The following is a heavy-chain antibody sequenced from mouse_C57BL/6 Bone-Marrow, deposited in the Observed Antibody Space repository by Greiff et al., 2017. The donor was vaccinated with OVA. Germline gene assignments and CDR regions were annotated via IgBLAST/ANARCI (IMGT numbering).Heavy chain of an antibody. D-gene: IGHD2-5*01. CDR2: IHPSDSDT. V-gene: IGHV1-74*01. CDR3: ATYYSNLYFAG. Sequence: QVQLQQPGAELVKPGASVKVSCKASGYTFTSYWMHWVKQRPGQGLEWIGRIHPSDSDTNYNQKFKGKATLTVDKSYSTAYMQRSILTSECSAVYYCATYYSNLYFAGWGTGTTVTVSS. J-gene: IGHJ1*03. CDR1: GYTFTSYW.